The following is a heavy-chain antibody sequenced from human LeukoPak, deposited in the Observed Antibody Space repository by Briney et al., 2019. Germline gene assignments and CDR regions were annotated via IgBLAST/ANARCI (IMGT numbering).Heavy chain of an antibody. CDR1: GFTFSRFG. V-gene: IGHV3-48*04. Sequence: PGGSLRLSCAASGFTFSRFGMSWVRQAPGKGLEWISSISGTSDTIYYADSVKGRFTISRDNAKNSLYLQMNSLRAEDTALYYCAKDIIWRGARDLYYFDYWGQGTLVTVSS. CDR3: AKDIIWRGARDLYYFDY. J-gene: IGHJ4*02. CDR2: ISGTSDTI. D-gene: IGHD3-10*01.